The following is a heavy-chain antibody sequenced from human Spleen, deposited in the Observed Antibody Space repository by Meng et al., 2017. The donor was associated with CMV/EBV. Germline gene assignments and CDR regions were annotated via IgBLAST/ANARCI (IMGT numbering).Heavy chain of an antibody. CDR3: ARVPFGGDNNWFDP. CDR2: ISYGGHT. Sequence: SGGSIPTHHYCWGWVRQTPGKGLEWIGYISYGGHTYYSPSLQSRVTISGDTSENQFSLRLSSVTAADTAVYFCARVPFGGDNNWFDPWGQGTLVTVSS. V-gene: IGHV4-30-4*01. CDR1: GGSIPTHHYC. D-gene: IGHD2-21*02. J-gene: IGHJ5*02.